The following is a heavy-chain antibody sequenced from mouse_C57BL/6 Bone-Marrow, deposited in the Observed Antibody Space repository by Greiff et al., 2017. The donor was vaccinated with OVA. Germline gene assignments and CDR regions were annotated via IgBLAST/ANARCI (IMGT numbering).Heavy chain of an antibody. CDR2: IWGVGST. J-gene: IGHJ3*01. CDR1: GFSLTSYG. D-gene: IGHD4-1*01. V-gene: IGHV2-6*01. Sequence: VQGVESGPGLVAPSQSLSITCPVSGFSLTSYGVDWVRQSPGTGLEWLGVIWGVGSTHYTSALKSRPSISKDYSKSHVFLKRNSLQTDSTAMYYWARLGHLFAYWGQGTLVTVSA. CDR3: ARLGHLFAY.